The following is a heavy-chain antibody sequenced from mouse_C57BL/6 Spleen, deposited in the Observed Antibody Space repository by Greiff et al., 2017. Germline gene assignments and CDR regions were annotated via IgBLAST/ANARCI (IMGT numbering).Heavy chain of an antibody. CDR1: GYTFTSYW. D-gene: IGHD1-1*01. J-gene: IGHJ2*01. Sequence: QVQLQQPGTELVKPGASVKLSCKASGYTFTSYWMHWVKQRPGQGLEWIGNINPSNGGTNYNEKFKSKATLTVDKSSSPAYMQLSRLTSEDSAVYYCASYGSSYPRYFDYWGQGTTLTVSS. V-gene: IGHV1-53*01. CDR2: INPSNGGT. CDR3: ASYGSSYPRYFDY.